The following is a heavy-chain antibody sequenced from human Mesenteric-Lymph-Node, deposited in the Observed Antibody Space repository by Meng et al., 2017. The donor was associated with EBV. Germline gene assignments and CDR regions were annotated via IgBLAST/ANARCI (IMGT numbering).Heavy chain of an antibody. V-gene: IGHV4-61*01. CDR2: IHYGGAT. Sequence: LGPVKPSQTISLPFPCSVGPVSSGSYYGSWIRQPPGKGLEWLGYIHYGGATNYNPSLSGRVTISIDTPKNQFSLKLSSVTAADTAVYYCAREIVRNWFDPWGQGTLVTVSS. CDR1: VGPVSSGSYY. CDR3: AREIVRNWFDP. J-gene: IGHJ5*02. D-gene: IGHD2-8*01.